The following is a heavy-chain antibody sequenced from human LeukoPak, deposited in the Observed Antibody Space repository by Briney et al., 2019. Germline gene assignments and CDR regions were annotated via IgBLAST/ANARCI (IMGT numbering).Heavy chain of an antibody. Sequence: GGSLRLSCAASGFTFSSYAMNWVRQAPGKGLEWVSSISGSGGSTYYADSVKGRFTISRDNSKNTLYLQMNSLRAEDTAVYYCARDIRYFDWLSYYNWFDPWGQGTLVTVSS. J-gene: IGHJ5*02. CDR2: ISGSGGST. CDR1: GFTFSSYA. D-gene: IGHD3-9*01. V-gene: IGHV3-23*01. CDR3: ARDIRYFDWLSYYNWFDP.